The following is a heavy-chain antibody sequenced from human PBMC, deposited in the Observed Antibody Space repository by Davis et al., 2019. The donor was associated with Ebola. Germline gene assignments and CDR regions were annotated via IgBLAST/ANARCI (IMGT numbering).Heavy chain of an antibody. J-gene: IGHJ4*02. D-gene: IGHD3-16*02. CDR2: INPSGGST. CDR1: GYTFTSYY. Sequence: ASVKVSCKASGYTFTSYYMHWVRQAPGQGLEWMGIINPSGGSTSYAQKFQGRVTMTRDTSTSTVYMELSSLRSEDTAVYYCARSRGHYVWGSYRPQYFDYWGQGTLVTVSS. CDR3: ARSRGHYVWGSYRPQYFDY. V-gene: IGHV1-46*01.